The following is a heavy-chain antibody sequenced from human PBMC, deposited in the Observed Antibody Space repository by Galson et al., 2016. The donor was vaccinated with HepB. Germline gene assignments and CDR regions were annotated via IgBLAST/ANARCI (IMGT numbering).Heavy chain of an antibody. CDR3: TTGEAIVGAAYMRGAFDI. V-gene: IGHV3-73*01. Sequence: SLRLSCAASGFTFSDSAMHWVRQASGKGLEWVGRIRSKANSYATAYGASVKGRFTISSDDSENTAYLQMNSLKAEDTAVYYCTTGEAIVGAAYMRGAFDIWGPGTMVAVSS. J-gene: IGHJ3*02. CDR1: GFTFSDSA. CDR2: IRSKANSYAT. D-gene: IGHD2-15*01.